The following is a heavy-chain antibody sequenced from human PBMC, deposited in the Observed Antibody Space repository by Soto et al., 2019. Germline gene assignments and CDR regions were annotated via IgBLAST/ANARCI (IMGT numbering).Heavy chain of an antibody. CDR2: ISSSSSYI. J-gene: IGHJ6*02. CDR3: ARTSEDHYYYYGMDV. D-gene: IGHD1-26*01. Sequence: EVQLVESGGGLVKPGGSLRLSCAASGFTFSSYSMNWVRQAPGKGLEWVSSISSSSSYIYYADSVKGRFTISRDNAKNSLYLQMNILRAEDTAVYYCARTSEDHYYYYGMDVWGQGTTVTVSS. CDR1: GFTFSSYS. V-gene: IGHV3-21*01.